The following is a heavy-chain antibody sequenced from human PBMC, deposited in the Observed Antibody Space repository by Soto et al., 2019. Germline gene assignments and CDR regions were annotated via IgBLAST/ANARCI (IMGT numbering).Heavy chain of an antibody. CDR2: INAGNGNT. CDR3: ARGHLAVVPVASWYFYMDV. J-gene: IGHJ6*03. Sequence: ASVKVSCKASGYTFANSAVRWVRQAPGQRLEWMGWINAGNGNTRYSQKFQGRVTITRDTSARTAYMELSSLRSEDTAVYYCARGHLAVVPVASWYFYMDVWGKGTTVTVSS. V-gene: IGHV1-3*01. D-gene: IGHD2-2*01. CDR1: GYTFANSA.